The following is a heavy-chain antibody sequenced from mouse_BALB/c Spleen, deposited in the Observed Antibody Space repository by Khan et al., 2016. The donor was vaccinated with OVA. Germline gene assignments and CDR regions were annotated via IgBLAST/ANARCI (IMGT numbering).Heavy chain of an antibody. CDR1: GYTFTSYW. CDR2: IGPGSSDA. J-gene: IGHJ4*01. D-gene: IGHD1-1*01. V-gene: IGHV1S41*01. CDR3: ARENYYGRSCYAMDY. Sequence: DLVKPGASVKLSCKASGYTFTSYWINWIKQRPGQGLEWIGRIGPGSSDAYYNDMFKDKATLTVDTSSNTAYIQLSSQSSEDSAVYCGARENYYGRSCYAMDYWGQGTAVTVSA.